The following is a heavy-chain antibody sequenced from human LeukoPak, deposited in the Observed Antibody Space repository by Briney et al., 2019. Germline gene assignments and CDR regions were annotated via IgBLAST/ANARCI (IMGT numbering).Heavy chain of an antibody. CDR2: IYYSGST. CDR1: GGSISSYY. CDR3: ARDRSSYMDV. Sequence: SETLSLTCTVSGGSISSYYWGWIRQPPGKGLEWIGSIYYSGSTYYNPSLKSRVTISEDTSKNQFSLKLRSVTAADTAVYYCARDRSSYMDVWGKGTTVTISS. V-gene: IGHV4-39*07. D-gene: IGHD3-10*01. J-gene: IGHJ6*03.